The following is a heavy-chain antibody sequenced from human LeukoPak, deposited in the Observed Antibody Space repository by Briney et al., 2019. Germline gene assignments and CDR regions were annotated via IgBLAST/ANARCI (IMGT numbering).Heavy chain of an antibody. D-gene: IGHD3-9*01. CDR1: GYTFTSYA. CDR2: INTNTGNP. J-gene: IGHJ4*02. Sequence: ASVKVSCKASGYTFTSYAMNWVRQAPGQGLEWMGWINTNTGNPTYAQGFTGRFVFSLDTPVSTAYLQISSLKAEDTAVYYCARRRYFDWLLPLDYWGQGTLVTVSS. V-gene: IGHV7-4-1*02. CDR3: ARRRYFDWLLPLDY.